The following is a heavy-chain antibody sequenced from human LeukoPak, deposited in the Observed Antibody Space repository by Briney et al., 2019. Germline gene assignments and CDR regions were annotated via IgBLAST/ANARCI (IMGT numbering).Heavy chain of an antibody. D-gene: IGHD3-22*01. V-gene: IGHV3-66*01. CDR1: GFTVSSNY. Sequence: GGSLRLSCAASGFTVSSNYMSWVRQAPGKGLEWVSVIYSGGSTYYADSVKGRFTISRDNSKNTLYLQMNSLRAEDTAVYYCARDDSSGYYGRDAFDIWGQGTMVTVSS. CDR2: IYSGGST. CDR3: ARDDSSGYYGRDAFDI. J-gene: IGHJ3*02.